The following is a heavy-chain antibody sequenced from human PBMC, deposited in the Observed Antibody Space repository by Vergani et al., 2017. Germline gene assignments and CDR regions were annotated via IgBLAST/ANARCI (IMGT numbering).Heavy chain of an antibody. V-gene: IGHV1-46*03. J-gene: IGHJ4*02. CDR3: ARGDYGILTGYRY. D-gene: IGHD3-9*01. CDR2: INPSGGHT. CDR1: GYTFSNYY. Sequence: QVQVVQSGAEVKKSGALVKVSCKTSGYTFSNYYMHWVQQAPGQGLEWMGIINPSGGHTNYAQKFQGRVTMTRDTSTSTVYMELSSLRSEDTAIYYCARGDYGILTGYRYWGQGTLVTVSA.